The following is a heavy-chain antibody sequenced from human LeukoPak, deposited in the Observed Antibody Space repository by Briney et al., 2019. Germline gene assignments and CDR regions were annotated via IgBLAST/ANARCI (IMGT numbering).Heavy chain of an antibody. CDR2: IYYSGST. CDR3: ARNSRDGVNWENHYFDN. D-gene: IGHD5-24*01. CDR1: GGSISRFY. J-gene: IGHJ4*02. V-gene: IGHV4-59*08. Sequence: SETLSLTCSVSGGSISRFYWSWIRHPPGKTLEWIGYIYYSGSTKYNPSLKSRVTMSVDTSKNQFSLKLSSVTAADTAVYYCARNSRDGVNWENHYFDNWGQGTLVTVSS.